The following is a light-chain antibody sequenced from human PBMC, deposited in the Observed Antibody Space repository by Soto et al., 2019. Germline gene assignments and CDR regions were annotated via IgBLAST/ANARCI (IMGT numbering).Light chain of an antibody. CDR1: PGAVTSGHY. CDR2: DTS. Sequence: QAVVTQEASLTVSPGGTVTLTCGSSPGAVTSGHYPYWFQQKPGQAPRTLIYDTSNTHSWTPARFSGSLLGGKAALTLSCAQPEDEAEYYCLLAYNGRRIFGGGTKLTVL. V-gene: IGLV7-46*01. CDR3: LLAYNGRRI. J-gene: IGLJ2*01.